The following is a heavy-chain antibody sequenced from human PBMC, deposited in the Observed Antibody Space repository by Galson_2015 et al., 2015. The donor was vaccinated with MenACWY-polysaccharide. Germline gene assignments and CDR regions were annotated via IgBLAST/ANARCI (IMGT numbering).Heavy chain of an antibody. D-gene: IGHD1-14*01. CDR1: GFTFSNYA. J-gene: IGHJ3*02. CDR3: ARQTARRYSAALDI. Sequence: SLRLSCAASGFTFSNYAISWLRQAPGKGLEWVSAVSGRGDTTYYADSVKGRFTISRDNSRDMLWLQMNSLIAEDTAVYYCARQTARRYSAALDIWGQGTMVTVSS. V-gene: IGHV3-23*01. CDR2: VSGRGDTT.